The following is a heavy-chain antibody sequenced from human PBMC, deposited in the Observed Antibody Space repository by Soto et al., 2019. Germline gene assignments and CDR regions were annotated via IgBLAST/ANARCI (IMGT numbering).Heavy chain of an antibody. CDR2: IYHRGNI. D-gene: IGHD2-2*02. J-gene: IGHJ4*02. V-gene: IGHV4-4*02. CDR1: GAPISSSNW. CDR3: ASDRYTSPWYSFDY. Sequence: SETLSLTCAVSGAPISSSNWWSWVRQPPEKGLEWIGEIYHRGNIDYNPSLKSRVSISVDKSKNQFSLKLTSVTAADTAVYYCASDRYTSPWYSFDYWGQGILVTVSS.